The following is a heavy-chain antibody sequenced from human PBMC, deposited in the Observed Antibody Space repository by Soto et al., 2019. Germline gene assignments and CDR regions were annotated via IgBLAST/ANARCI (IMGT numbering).Heavy chain of an antibody. CDR3: AKDKTLSGWYAFDY. V-gene: IGHV3-9*01. CDR2: ISWNSGSI. J-gene: IGHJ4*02. D-gene: IGHD6-19*01. CDR1: GFTFDDYA. Sequence: EVQLVESGGVLVQPGRSLRLSCAASGFTFDDYAMHWVRQAPGKGLEWVSGISWNSGSIGYADSVKGRFTISRDNAKNSLYLQMNSLSPEDTALYYCAKDKTLSGWYAFDYWGQGTLVTVSS.